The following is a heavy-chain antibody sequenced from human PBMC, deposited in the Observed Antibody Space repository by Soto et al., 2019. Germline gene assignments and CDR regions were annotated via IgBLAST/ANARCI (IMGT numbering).Heavy chain of an antibody. CDR2: IIPIFGTA. D-gene: IGHD6-19*01. CDR3: ARVQSSGGTGWYFGL. J-gene: IGHJ2*01. V-gene: IGHV1-69*12. Sequence: QVQLVQSGAEVKKPGSSVKVSCKASGGTFSSYAISWVRQAPGQGLEWMGGIIPIFGTANYAQKFQGRVTMTAEESPSTAYMERGSMRSEGPAVYYCARVQSSGGTGWYFGLWGRGTLVTVSS. CDR1: GGTFSSYA.